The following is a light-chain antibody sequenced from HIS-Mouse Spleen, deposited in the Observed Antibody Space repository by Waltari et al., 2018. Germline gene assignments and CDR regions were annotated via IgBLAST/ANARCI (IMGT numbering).Light chain of an antibody. CDR2: KDS. CDR1: VLARKY. Sequence: SYELTQPSSVSVSPGQTARITRSGDVLARKYARWFQQKPGQAPVLVIYKDSARPSGIPERFSGSSSGTTVTLTISGAQVEDEADYYCYSAADNNLVFGGGTKLTVL. CDR3: YSAADNNLV. V-gene: IGLV3-27*01. J-gene: IGLJ3*02.